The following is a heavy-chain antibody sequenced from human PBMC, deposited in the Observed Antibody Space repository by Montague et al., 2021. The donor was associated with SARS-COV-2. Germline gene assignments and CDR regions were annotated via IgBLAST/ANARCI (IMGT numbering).Heavy chain of an antibody. CDR1: GGSISSYY. V-gene: IGHV4-59*01. Sequence: SETLSLTCTVSGGSISSYYWSWIRQPPGKGLEWIGYIYYSGSTNYNPTLKSRVTISVDTSKNQFSLKLSSVTAADTAVYYCARGGDMNGFDPWGQGTLVTVSS. D-gene: IGHD2-15*01. J-gene: IGHJ5*02. CDR2: IYYSGST. CDR3: ARGGDMNGFDP.